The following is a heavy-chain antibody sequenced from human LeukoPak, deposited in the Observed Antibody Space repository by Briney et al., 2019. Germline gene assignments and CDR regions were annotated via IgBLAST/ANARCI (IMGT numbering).Heavy chain of an antibody. CDR2: ISGGCGRT. Sequence: PGGSLRLSCAASGFTFSSYAMSWVRQAPGKGREWVSAISGGCGRTYDADSVKRRFTISRDKSKNTLYLQMNSLRAEDTAVYYCAKAPSSSSWEIDFDYRGQGTLVTVSS. D-gene: IGHD6-13*01. CDR3: AKAPSSSSWEIDFDY. CDR1: GFTFSSYA. J-gene: IGHJ4*02. V-gene: IGHV3-23*01.